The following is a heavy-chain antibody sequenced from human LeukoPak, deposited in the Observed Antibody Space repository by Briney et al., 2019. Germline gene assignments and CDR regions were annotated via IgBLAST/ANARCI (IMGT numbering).Heavy chain of an antibody. J-gene: IGHJ4*02. Sequence: SETLSLTCTVSGGSISSGDYYWSWIRQPPGKGLEWIGYIYYSGSTYYNPSLKSRVTISVDTSKNQFSLKLSSVTAADTAVYYCARVGTTVGARPFDYWGQGTLVTVSS. CDR1: GGSISSGDYY. D-gene: IGHD1-26*01. CDR3: ARVGTTVGARPFDY. CDR2: IYYSGST. V-gene: IGHV4-30-4*01.